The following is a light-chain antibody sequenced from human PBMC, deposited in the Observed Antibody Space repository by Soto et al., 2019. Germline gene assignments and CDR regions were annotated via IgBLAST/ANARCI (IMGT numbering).Light chain of an antibody. CDR3: TSYTSSTTWV. J-gene: IGLJ3*02. CDR2: EVS. V-gene: IGLV2-14*01. CDR1: SSDIGASNY. Sequence: QSALTQPASVSGSPGQSITVSCTGTSSDIGASNYVSWYQQHPGKAPILIISEVSNRRSGVSNRFSGSKSGSTASLTISGLQAEDEADYYCTSYTSSTTWVFGGGTKLTVL.